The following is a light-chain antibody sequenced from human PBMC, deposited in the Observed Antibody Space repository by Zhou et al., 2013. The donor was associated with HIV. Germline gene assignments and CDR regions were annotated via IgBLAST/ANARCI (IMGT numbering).Light chain of an antibody. CDR1: QYISTY. Sequence: AIRLTQSPSSLSVSTGDRITITCRASQYISTYVSWYQQKPGKAPKLLISAASTLQGGVPSRFSGSVSGTEFTLTISCLQSDDFATYYCHQYYDYPFTFGPGTRVDIK. J-gene: IGKJ3*01. V-gene: IGKV1-8*01. CDR2: AAS. CDR3: HQYYDYPFT.